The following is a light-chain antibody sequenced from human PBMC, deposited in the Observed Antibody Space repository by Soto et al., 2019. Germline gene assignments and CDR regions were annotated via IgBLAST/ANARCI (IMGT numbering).Light chain of an antibody. CDR2: EVT. J-gene: IGLJ2*01. CDR1: SSDIGSYTR. CDR3: SSYTSFDTVI. Sequence: QSALTQPPSVSGSPGLSVTISCTGSSSDIGSYTRVSWYQQPPASAPKLLIYEVTRRASGAPDRFSGSASGNTASPTISGVQAEDEADYYCSSYTSFDTVIFGGGTKLTVL. V-gene: IGLV2-18*02.